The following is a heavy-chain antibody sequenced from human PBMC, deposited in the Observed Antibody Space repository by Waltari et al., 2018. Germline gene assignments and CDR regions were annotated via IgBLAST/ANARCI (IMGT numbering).Heavy chain of an antibody. D-gene: IGHD7-27*01. J-gene: IGHJ4*01. CDR3: TTLDAPWGG. V-gene: IGHV3-15*01. CDR1: GFRFTPAW. Sequence: EVQMVESGGGSVKPGDSLRLSCVASGFRFTPAWLTWVRQAPGKGPEWFGRSTSQKDVGTTNFAASVRGRFAISRDDSQIMVFLQMNSLRTEVTAVYYCTTLDAPWGGWGHGTLVTVSS. CDR2: STSQKDVGTT.